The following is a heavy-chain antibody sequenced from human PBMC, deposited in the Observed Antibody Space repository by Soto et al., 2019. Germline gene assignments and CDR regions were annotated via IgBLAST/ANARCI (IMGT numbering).Heavy chain of an antibody. CDR2: ISGSGFKK. V-gene: IGHV3-23*01. J-gene: IGHJ5*02. Sequence: GSLRLSCAASGFIFENFGMSWVRQAPGKGLEWISSISGSGFKKYYADSVKGRFTISRDNSKSTVYLELNNLSAEDTAVYHCAKNQGVELVPLATVDWFDPWGQGSVVP. CDR1: GFIFENFG. CDR3: AKNQGVELVPLATVDWFDP. D-gene: IGHD1-26*01.